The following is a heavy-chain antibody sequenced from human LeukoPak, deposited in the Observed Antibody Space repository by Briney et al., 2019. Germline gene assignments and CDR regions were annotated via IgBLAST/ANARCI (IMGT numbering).Heavy chain of an antibody. J-gene: IGHJ3*02. V-gene: IGHV4-30-2*01. CDR2: IYHSGST. CDR3: ARDLHI. CDR1: GGSISSGGYS. Sequence: SETLTLTCAVSGGSISSGGYSWSWIRQPPGKGLEWIGYIYHSGSTYYNPSLKSRVTISVDRSKNQFSLKLSSVTAADTAVYYCARDLHIWGQGTMVTVSS.